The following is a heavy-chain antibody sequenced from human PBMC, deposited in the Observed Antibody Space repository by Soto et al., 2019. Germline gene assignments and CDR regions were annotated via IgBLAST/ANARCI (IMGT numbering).Heavy chain of an antibody. Sequence: QVQLVQSGAEEKKPGASVKVSCKASGYTFASYAMHWVRQAPGQRLEWMGWINAGNGNTKYSQKFQGRVTITRDTSASTAYMELSSLRSEDTAVYYCARGTVVTHFDYWGQVTLVTVSS. CDR3: ARGTVVTHFDY. V-gene: IGHV1-3*05. J-gene: IGHJ4*02. CDR1: GYTFASYA. CDR2: INAGNGNT. D-gene: IGHD2-15*01.